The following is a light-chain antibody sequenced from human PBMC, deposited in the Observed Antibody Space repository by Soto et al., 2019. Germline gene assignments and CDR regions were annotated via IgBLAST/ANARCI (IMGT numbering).Light chain of an antibody. CDR3: KKYNSATRT. V-gene: IGKV1-27*01. CDR1: QGISNY. Sequence: DIQMTQSPSSLSASVGDRVTITCRASQGISNYLAWYQQKPGKVPKLLIYAASTLQSGVPSRFSGSGSGTDFTLNIRSLKTEEVATYYCKKYNSATRTVGQGTKVDIK. CDR2: AAS. J-gene: IGKJ1*01.